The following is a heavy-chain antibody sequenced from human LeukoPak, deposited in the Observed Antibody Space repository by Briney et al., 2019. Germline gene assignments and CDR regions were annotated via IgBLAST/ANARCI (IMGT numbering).Heavy chain of an antibody. D-gene: IGHD3-10*01. CDR1: RYTFPSYD. Sequence: ASVKVSCKTSRYTFPSYDINWVRQATGQGLEWMGWMNPNSGNTAYAPKFQGRVTMTRDTSISTAYMELSSLRSEDTAVYYCARGGTLVQGITVLYGMDVWGQGTTVTVSS. V-gene: IGHV1-8*01. J-gene: IGHJ6*02. CDR2: MNPNSGNT. CDR3: ARGGTLVQGITVLYGMDV.